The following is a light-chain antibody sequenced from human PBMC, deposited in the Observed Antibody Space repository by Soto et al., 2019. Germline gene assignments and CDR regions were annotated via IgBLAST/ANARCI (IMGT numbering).Light chain of an antibody. CDR1: QNINNF. J-gene: IGKJ2*01. V-gene: IGKV1-39*01. Sequence: DIQMTQSPSSLSASVGDRVTITCRASQNINNFLNWYQQKPGKAPKLLIYAASRLQSGVPSRFSGSGSGTDFSLTISSLQPEDFATYYYQQSYSSPRYTFGQGTHLEIK. CDR2: AAS. CDR3: QQSYSSPRYT.